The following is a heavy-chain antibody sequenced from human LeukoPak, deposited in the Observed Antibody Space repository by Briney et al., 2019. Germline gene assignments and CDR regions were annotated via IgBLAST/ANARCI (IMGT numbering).Heavy chain of an antibody. Sequence: GGSLRLSCAASGFTFSSYAMSWVRQAPGKGLEWVSAISGSGGSTYYADSVKGRFTISRDNSKNTLYLQMNSLRAEDTAVYYCARHGYCSGGSCYPYYYYGMDVWGQGTTVTVSS. J-gene: IGHJ6*02. CDR1: GFTFSSYA. CDR2: ISGSGGST. V-gene: IGHV3-23*01. CDR3: ARHGYCSGGSCYPYYYYGMDV. D-gene: IGHD2-15*01.